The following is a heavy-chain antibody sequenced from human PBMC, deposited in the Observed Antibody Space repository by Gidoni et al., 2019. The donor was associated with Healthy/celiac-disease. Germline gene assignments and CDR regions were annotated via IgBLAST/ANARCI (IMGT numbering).Heavy chain of an antibody. CDR2: INPNSGNT. V-gene: IGHV1-8*01. Sequence: QEQLVQSGAEVKQTCASVKVSCKAAGYTFTSYDINCVRQATRQGIEWMGWINPNSGNTGYAPKFQGRVTMTMNTSISTAYMELSSLSSADTAVYYCARGLGYGEIDPWGQGTLVTVSS. CDR3: ARGLGYGEIDP. D-gene: IGHD5-12*01. CDR1: GYTFTSYD. J-gene: IGHJ5*02.